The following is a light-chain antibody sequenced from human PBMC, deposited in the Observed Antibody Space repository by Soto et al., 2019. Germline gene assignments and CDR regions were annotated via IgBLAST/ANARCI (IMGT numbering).Light chain of an antibody. CDR2: EGS. V-gene: IGLV2-23*01. CDR3: CSYAGSSTWV. Sequence: QSALTQPASVSGSPGQSITICCTGTSSDVGSYNLVAWYQQHPGKAPKLMIYEGSKRPSGVSNRFSGSKSGNTASLTISGLQADDEADYYCCSYAGSSTWVFGEGTKLTVL. CDR1: SSDVGSYNL. J-gene: IGLJ3*02.